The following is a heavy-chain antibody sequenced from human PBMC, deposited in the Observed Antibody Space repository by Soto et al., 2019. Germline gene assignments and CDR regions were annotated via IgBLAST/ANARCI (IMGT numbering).Heavy chain of an antibody. V-gene: IGHV3-23*01. J-gene: IGHJ4*02. CDR2: ISGSGDST. CDR3: ASRTSGWYFDY. D-gene: IGHD6-19*01. Sequence: GGSLRLSCTASGFTFSSYAMNWVRQAPGKGLEWVSVISGSGDSTYYADSVKGRFTIPRDNSKNTLYLQMKSLRAEDTAVYYCASRTSGWYFDYWGQGTVVTVSS. CDR1: GFTFSSYA.